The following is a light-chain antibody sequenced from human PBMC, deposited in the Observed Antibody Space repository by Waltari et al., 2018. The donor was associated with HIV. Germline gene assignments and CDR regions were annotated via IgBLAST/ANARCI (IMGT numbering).Light chain of an antibody. V-gene: IGLV1-44*01. CDR2: GNY. CDR3: ASWDASLNGWV. CDR1: TSNIGIKT. J-gene: IGLJ3*02. Sequence: QSVVTQPPSVSGTPGQTVTISCSGSTSNIGIKTVNWYQHHPGTAPKRLIYGNYRRPSGVTDRFSASRSGTSASLAISGLQSEDEAYYYCASWDASLNGWVFGGGTKLTVL.